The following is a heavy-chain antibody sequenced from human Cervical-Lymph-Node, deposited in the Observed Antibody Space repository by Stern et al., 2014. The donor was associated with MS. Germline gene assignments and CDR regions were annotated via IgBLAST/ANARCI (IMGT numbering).Heavy chain of an antibody. J-gene: IGHJ6*02. CDR1: GYTFTDYY. CDR3: ARASTTANNYYDGVDV. D-gene: IGHD1-1*01. Sequence: VQLGQSGAEVKNPGASVKVSCKASGYTFTDYYMQWMRPAPGKGLEWMGWINPNNGGTKSAQKFQGWVTMTRDTSTSTAYMELSRLRSDDTAIYYCARASTTANNYYDGVDVWGQGTTVTVTS. V-gene: IGHV1-2*04. CDR2: INPNNGGT.